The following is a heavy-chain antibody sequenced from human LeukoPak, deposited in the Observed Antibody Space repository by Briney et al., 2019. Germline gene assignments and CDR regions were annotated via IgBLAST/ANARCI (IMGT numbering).Heavy chain of an antibody. D-gene: IGHD2-15*01. CDR1: GGSISSSY. V-gene: IGHV4-4*07. Sequence: AETLSLTCTVPGGSISSSYWSWIRQPAGKGLEWIGRFFTVGGTNYNPSLKSQVTMSVDTSKTQFSLKLSSVTAADTAVYYCARGLIISGGSCYYFDYWGQGTLVTVSS. J-gene: IGHJ4*02. CDR3: ARGLIISGGSCYYFDY. CDR2: FFTVGGT.